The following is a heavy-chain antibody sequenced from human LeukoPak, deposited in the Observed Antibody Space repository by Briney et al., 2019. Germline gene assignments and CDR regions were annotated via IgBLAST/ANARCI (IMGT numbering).Heavy chain of an antibody. V-gene: IGHV4-30-4*01. J-gene: IGHJ4*02. CDR1: GGSISSGDYY. Sequence: SETLSLTCTVSGGSISSGDYYWSWLRQPPGTGLEWIGYIYYSGSTYYNPSLKSRVTISVDTSKNQFSLKLSSVTAADTAVYYCALTYYYDSSGYYFDYWGQGTLVTVSS. CDR3: ALTYYYDSSGYYFDY. CDR2: IYYSGST. D-gene: IGHD3-22*01.